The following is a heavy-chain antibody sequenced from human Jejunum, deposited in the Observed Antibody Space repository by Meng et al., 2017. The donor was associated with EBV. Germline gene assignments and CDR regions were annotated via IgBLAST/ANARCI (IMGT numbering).Heavy chain of an antibody. V-gene: IGHV1-3*01. CDR1: DYIPISYF. CDR2: INAGNGNT. Sequence: VLVGEDGAAGRKTVASVKVSSKASDYIPISYFIHWVRQDPGKRLEWVGYINAGNGNTIYSPQFQGRVFIVRDKYANTAYMELSSLMSEDTSVYYCAREGDDTAGWFDHWGQGTLVTVSS. J-gene: IGHJ5*02. D-gene: IGHD6-25*01. CDR3: AREGDDTAGWFDH.